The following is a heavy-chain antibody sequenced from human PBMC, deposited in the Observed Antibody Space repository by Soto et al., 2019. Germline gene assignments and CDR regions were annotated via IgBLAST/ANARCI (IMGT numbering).Heavy chain of an antibody. CDR3: ARGAGDCSSASCYEGGHAFDI. J-gene: IGHJ3*02. CDR1: EYTFTSYA. V-gene: IGHV1-3*01. CDR2: INAGNGNT. D-gene: IGHD2-2*01. Sequence: ASVKVSCTASEYTFTSYAMHWVRQAPGQRLEWMGWINAGNGNTKYSQTFQGRVSITRDTSASTAYMELSSLRSEDTAVYYCARGAGDCSSASCYEGGHAFDIWGQGTMVTVSS.